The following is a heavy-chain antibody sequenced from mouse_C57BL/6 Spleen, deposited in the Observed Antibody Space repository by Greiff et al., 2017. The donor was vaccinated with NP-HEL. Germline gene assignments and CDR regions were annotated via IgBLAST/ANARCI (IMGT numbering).Heavy chain of an antibody. V-gene: IGHV5-16*01. J-gene: IGHJ2*01. CDR3: ARDGGYYGSSPPFDY. Sequence: EVNVVESEGGLVQPGSSMKLSCTASGFTFSDYYMAWVRQVPEKGLEWVANINYDGSSTYYLDSLKSRFIISRDNAKNILYLQMSSLKSEDTATYYCARDGGYYGSSPPFDYWGQGTTLTVSS. CDR1: GFTFSDYY. CDR2: INYDGSST. D-gene: IGHD1-1*01.